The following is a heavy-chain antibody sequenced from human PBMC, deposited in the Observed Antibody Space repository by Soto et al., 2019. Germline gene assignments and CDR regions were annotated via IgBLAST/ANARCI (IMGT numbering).Heavy chain of an antibody. CDR3: ARDSPPGYSSSSGWFDP. D-gene: IGHD6-13*01. V-gene: IGHV1-69*13. Sequence: AASVKVSCKASGGTFSSHAISWVRQAPGQGLEWMGGIIPIFGTANYAQKFQGRVTVTADESTSTAYMELSSLRSEDTAVYYCARDSPPGYSSSSGWFDPWGQGTLVTVSS. CDR1: GGTFSSHA. CDR2: IIPIFGTA. J-gene: IGHJ5*02.